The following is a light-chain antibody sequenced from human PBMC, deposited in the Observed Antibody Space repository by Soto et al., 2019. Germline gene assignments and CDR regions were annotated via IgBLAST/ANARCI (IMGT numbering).Light chain of an antibody. CDR1: QSVSTN. V-gene: IGKV3-15*01. Sequence: IVMTQSPATLSVSPGERATLSCRASQSVSTNLAWYQQKPGQPPSLVVYGASAMATGIPARFSGSGSGTEFTLTISSLQSEDFAVYYCQHYNNWPFTFGQGTKLEIK. CDR2: GAS. J-gene: IGKJ2*01. CDR3: QHYNNWPFT.